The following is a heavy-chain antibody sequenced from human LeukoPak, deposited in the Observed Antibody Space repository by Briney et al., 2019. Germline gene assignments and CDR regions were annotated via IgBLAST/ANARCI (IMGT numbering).Heavy chain of an antibody. CDR1: GFTFSSYE. CDR3: ARPVNFLGDV. CDR2: ISASGSVL. V-gene: IGHV3-48*03. Sequence: GGSLRLSCAVSGFTFSSYEMSWVRQAPGKGLEWVSYISASGSVLYYADSVKDRFTVSRDNVKSSLFLQMDSLRAEDTAVYYCARPVNFLGDVWGTGTTVTVSS. D-gene: IGHD3-3*01. J-gene: IGHJ6*04.